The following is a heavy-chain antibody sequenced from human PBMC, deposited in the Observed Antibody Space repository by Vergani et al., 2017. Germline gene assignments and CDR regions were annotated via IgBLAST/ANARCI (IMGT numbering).Heavy chain of an antibody. CDR3: ARRSYSSSWYVRGTAYFDL. CDR1: GYSFTSYW. CDR2: IYPGDSDT. J-gene: IGHJ2*01. D-gene: IGHD6-13*01. V-gene: IGHV5-51*01. Sequence: EVQLVQSGAEVKKPGESLKISCKGSGYSFTSYWIGWVRQMPGKGLEWMGIIYPGDSDTRYSPSFQGQVTISADKSISTAYLQWSSLKASDTAMYYCARRSYSSSWYVRGTAYFDLWGRGTLVTVSS.